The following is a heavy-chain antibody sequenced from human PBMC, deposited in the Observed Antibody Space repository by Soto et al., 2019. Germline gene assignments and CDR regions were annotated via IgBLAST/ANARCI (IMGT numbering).Heavy chain of an antibody. CDR1: GYTFTSYG. J-gene: IGHJ4*02. Sequence: GASVKVSCKASGYTFTSYGISWVRQAPGQGLEWMGWISGYSGDTNYAQKLQGRVTMTTDTSTSTAYMELRSLTSDDTAVYYCARGSSLVAAAYWGQGTLVTVSS. D-gene: IGHD2-15*01. V-gene: IGHV1-18*01. CDR3: ARGSSLVAAAY. CDR2: ISGYSGDT.